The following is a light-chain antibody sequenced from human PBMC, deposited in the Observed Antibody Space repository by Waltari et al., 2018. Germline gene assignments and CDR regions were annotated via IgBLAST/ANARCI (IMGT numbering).Light chain of an antibody. CDR1: QTISSRY. J-gene: IGKJ5*01. Sequence: EIVLTQSPGTLSLSSGERATLSCRASQTISSRYLVWYQQKPGQAPRLLIYGASTRATGIPDRFSGSGSGTDFTITISGVEPEDFAVYYCQQYGGSVPVTFGQGTRLEIK. V-gene: IGKV3-20*01. CDR2: GAS. CDR3: QQYGGSVPVT.